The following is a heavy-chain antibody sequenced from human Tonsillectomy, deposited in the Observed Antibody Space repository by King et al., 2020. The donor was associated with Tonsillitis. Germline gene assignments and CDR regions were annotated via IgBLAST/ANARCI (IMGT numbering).Heavy chain of an antibody. CDR3: ARHWGPSPNSSGWYLLDY. D-gene: IGHD6-19*01. V-gene: IGHV4-59*08. J-gene: IGHJ4*02. CDR2: IYYSGST. Sequence: VQLQESGPGLVKPSETLSLTCTVSGGSISSYYWSWIRQPPGKGLEWIGYIYYSGSTNYNPSLKSRVTISVDTTKNQFSLKLSAVTDADTAVYYCARHWGPSPNSSGWYLLDYWGQGTLVTVSS. CDR1: GGSISSYY.